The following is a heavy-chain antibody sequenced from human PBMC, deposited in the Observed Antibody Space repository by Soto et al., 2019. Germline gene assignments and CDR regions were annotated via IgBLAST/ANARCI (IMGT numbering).Heavy chain of an antibody. Sequence: PGESLKISCKGSGYSFTSYWIGWVRQMPGKGLEWMGIIYPGDSDTRYSPSFQGQVTISADKSISTAYLQWSSLKASDTAMYYCARRGITATTSRGDYYYGMDVWGQGTTVTVS. V-gene: IGHV5-51*01. CDR3: ARRGITATTSRGDYYYGMDV. J-gene: IGHJ6*02. D-gene: IGHD1-7*01. CDR2: IYPGDSDT. CDR1: GYSFTSYW.